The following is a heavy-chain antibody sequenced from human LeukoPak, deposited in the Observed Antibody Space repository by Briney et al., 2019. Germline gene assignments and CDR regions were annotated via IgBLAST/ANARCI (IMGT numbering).Heavy chain of an antibody. CDR3: ARDSLNRGYDSETDY. J-gene: IGHJ4*02. Sequence: LSLTCTVSGGSISSYYWSWIRQPPGKGLEWVSYISSSGSTIYYADSVKGRFTISRDNAKNSLYLQMNSLRAEDTAVYYCARDSLNRGYDSETDYWGQGTLVTVSS. D-gene: IGHD5-12*01. CDR1: GGSISSYY. CDR2: ISSSGSTI. V-gene: IGHV3-11*01.